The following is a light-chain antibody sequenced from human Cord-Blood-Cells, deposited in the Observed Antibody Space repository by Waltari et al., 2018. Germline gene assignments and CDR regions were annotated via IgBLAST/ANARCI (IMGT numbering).Light chain of an antibody. V-gene: IGLV3-1*01. Sequence: SYELTQPPSVSVSPGQTASITCSGDKLGDKYACWYQQKPAQSPVLVIYQDSKRPPGIPERFSGSNAGNTATLTISGTQAMDEADYYCQAWDSSYVVFGGGTKLTVL. CDR2: QDS. CDR3: QAWDSSYVV. J-gene: IGLJ2*01. CDR1: KLGDKY.